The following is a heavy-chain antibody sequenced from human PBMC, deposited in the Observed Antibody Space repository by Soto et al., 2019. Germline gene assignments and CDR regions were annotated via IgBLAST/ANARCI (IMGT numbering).Heavy chain of an antibody. V-gene: IGHV3-7*01. J-gene: IGHJ6*02. CDR1: GFTFRSYW. Sequence: GGSLRLSCAGSGFTFRSYWMSWVRQAPGKGLEWVANIKQDGSEKYYVDSVKGRFTISRDNANNSLYLQMNSLRADDTAVYYCARPIGINWSRHRFGMDVWGQGTTVTVSS. D-gene: IGHD1-1*01. CDR2: IKQDGSEK. CDR3: ARPIGINWSRHRFGMDV.